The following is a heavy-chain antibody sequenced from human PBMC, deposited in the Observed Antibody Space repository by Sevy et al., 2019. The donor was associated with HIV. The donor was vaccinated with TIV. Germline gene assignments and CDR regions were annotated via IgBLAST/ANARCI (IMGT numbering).Heavy chain of an antibody. D-gene: IGHD3-3*01. CDR1: GFTFSSYD. J-gene: IGHJ4*02. Sequence: GGSQRLSCAASGFTFSSYDMHWVRQATGKGLEWVSAIGTAGDTYYPGSVKGRFTISRENAKNSLYLQMNSLRAGDTAVYYCARATRRYDFWGGYSQPFYFDYWGQRTLVTVSS. CDR2: IGTAGDT. V-gene: IGHV3-13*01. CDR3: ARATRRYDFWGGYSQPFYFDY.